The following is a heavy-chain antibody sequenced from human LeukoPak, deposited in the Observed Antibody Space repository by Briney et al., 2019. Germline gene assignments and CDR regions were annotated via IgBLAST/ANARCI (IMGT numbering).Heavy chain of an antibody. J-gene: IGHJ4*02. CDR1: GGSISSGDYY. CDR3: ARVLAAAGTKKSIDY. V-gene: IGHV4-30-4*01. Sequence: SETLSLTCTVSGGSISSGDYYWSWIRQPPGKGLEWIGYIYYSGSTYYNPSLKSRVNISVDTSKNQFSLKLSSVTAADTAVYYCARVLAAAGTKKSIDYWGQGTLVTVSS. CDR2: IYYSGST. D-gene: IGHD6-13*01.